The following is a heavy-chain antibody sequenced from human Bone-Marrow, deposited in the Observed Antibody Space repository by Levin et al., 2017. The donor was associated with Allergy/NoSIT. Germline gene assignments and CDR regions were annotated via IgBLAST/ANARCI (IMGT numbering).Heavy chain of an antibody. V-gene: IGHV3-30*04. Sequence: PGESLKISCEASGFTLSSYAMHWVRQAPGKGLEWVAVISYDGRNEYYTDSVKGRFTVSRDNSKNTLYLQMNSLRDEDTAVYYCAKDFAEVYYFYYMEVWGKGTTVTVSS. CDR1: GFTLSSYA. D-gene: IGHD2-21*01. CDR2: ISYDGRNE. CDR3: AKDFAEVYYFYYMEV. J-gene: IGHJ6*03.